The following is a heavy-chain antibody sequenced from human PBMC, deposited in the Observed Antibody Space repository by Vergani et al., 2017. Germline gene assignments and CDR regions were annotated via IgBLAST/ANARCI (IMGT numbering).Heavy chain of an antibody. CDR2: IYYSGST. CDR3: ARAGGWFGELPPLGWFDP. Sequence: QVQLQESGPGLVKPSETLSLTCTVPGGSISSYYWSWIRQPPGKGLEWIGYIYYSGSTNYNPSLKSRVTISVDTSKNQFSLKLSSVTAADTAVYYCARAGGWFGELPPLGWFDPWGQGTLVTVSS. CDR1: GGSISSYY. J-gene: IGHJ5*02. V-gene: IGHV4-59*01. D-gene: IGHD3-10*01.